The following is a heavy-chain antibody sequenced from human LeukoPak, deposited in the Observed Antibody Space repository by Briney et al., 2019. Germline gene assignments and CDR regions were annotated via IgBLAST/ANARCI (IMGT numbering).Heavy chain of an antibody. CDR2: INPNSGGT. Sequence: ASVKVSCKASGYTFTGYYMHWVRQAPGQGLEWMGWINPNSGGTNYAQTFQGRVTMTRDTSISTAYMELSRLRSDDTAVYYCARASGGSSGYYSTDYWGQGTLVTVSS. CDR3: ARASGGSSGYYSTDY. V-gene: IGHV1-2*02. D-gene: IGHD3-22*01. J-gene: IGHJ4*02. CDR1: GYTFTGYY.